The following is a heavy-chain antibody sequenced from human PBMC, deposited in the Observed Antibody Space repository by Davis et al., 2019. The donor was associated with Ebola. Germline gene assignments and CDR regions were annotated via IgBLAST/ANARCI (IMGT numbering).Heavy chain of an antibody. J-gene: IGHJ6*02. CDR2: IIPILGIA. D-gene: IGHD2-15*01. CDR1: GGTFSSYA. V-gene: IGHV1-69*04. Sequence: SVKVSCKASGGTFSSYAISWVRQAPGQGLEWMGRIIPILGIANYAQKFQGRVTITADKSTSTAYMELSSLRSEDTAVYYCARGGAGVVVVAATRGDYYGMDVWGQGTTVTVSS. CDR3: ARGGAGVVVVAATRGDYYGMDV.